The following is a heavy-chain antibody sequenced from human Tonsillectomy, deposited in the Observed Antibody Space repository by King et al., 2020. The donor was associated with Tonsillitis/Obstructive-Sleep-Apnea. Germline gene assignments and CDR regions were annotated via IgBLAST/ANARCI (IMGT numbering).Heavy chain of an antibody. CDR3: ARGDILTGYYASTDFDY. Sequence: VQLPQWGAGLLKPSETLSLPCAVSGGSFSDYYWSWLRQPPGKGLEWIGEINPSGRTNYNPSLTSRVTMLVDTSKNQFSLKLNSVTAADTAVYYCARGDILTGYYASTDFDYWGQGTLVTVSS. CDR1: GGSFSDYY. V-gene: IGHV4-34*01. J-gene: IGHJ4*02. D-gene: IGHD3-9*01. CDR2: INPSGRT.